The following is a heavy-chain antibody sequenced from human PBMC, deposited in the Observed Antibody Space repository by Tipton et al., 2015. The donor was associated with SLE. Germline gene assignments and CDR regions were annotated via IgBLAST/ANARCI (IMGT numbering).Heavy chain of an antibody. Sequence: TLSLTCTVSGGSISSSSYYWGWIRQPPGKGLEWIGSIYYSGSTNYKPSLKSRVTISVDKSKNQFSLKLSSVTAADTAVYYCARDKNGDYYDYWGQGTLVTVSS. J-gene: IGHJ4*02. CDR2: IYYSGST. CDR3: ARDKNGDYYDY. V-gene: IGHV4-39*02. D-gene: IGHD4-17*01. CDR1: GGSISSSSYY.